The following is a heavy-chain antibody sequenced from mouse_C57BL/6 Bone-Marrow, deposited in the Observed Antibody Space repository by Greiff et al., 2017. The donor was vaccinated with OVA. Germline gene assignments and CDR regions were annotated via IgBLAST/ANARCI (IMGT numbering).Heavy chain of an antibody. V-gene: IGHV8-12*01. J-gene: IGHJ4*01. CDR3: ARRAHYYCSSYDYAMDY. D-gene: IGHD1-1*01. Sequence: QVTLKVSGPGILQSSQTLSLTCSFSGFSLSTSGMGVSWIRQPSGKGLEWLAHIYWDDDKRYHPSLKSRLTNSKDTSLNHVFLMFPSVDTSDTAPYDCARRAHYYCSSYDYAMDYWGQGTSVTVSS. CDR1: GFSLSTSGMG. CDR2: IYWDDDK.